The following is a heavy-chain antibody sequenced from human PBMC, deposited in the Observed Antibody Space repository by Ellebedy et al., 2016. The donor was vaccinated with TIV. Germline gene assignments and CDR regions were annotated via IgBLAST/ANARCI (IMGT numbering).Heavy chain of an antibody. CDR2: INHSGST. D-gene: IGHD1-1*01. Sequence: MPSETLSLTCAVYGGSFSAYDWGWFRQPPGKGLEWIGEINHSGSTNYNPSLKSRVTISVDTSKNWFSLRLTPLTAADTAVYYCARGRVQTRGHWFDPWGQGTQVTVSA. V-gene: IGHV4-34*01. J-gene: IGHJ5*02. CDR1: GGSFSAYD. CDR3: ARGRVQTRGHWFDP.